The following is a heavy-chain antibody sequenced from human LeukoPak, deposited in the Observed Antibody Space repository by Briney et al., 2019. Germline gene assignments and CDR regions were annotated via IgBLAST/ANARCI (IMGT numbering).Heavy chain of an antibody. CDR1: GFTFSSYW. CDR3: ARADYDFWSGYLMRAGDWFDP. D-gene: IGHD3-3*01. V-gene: IGHV3-74*01. Sequence: GGSLRLSCAASGFTFSSYWMHWVRQAPGKGLVWVSRINSDGSSTSYADSVKGRFTISRDNAKNTLYLQMNSLRAEDTAVYYCARADYDFWSGYLMRAGDWFDPWGQGTLVTVSS. CDR2: INSDGSST. J-gene: IGHJ5*02.